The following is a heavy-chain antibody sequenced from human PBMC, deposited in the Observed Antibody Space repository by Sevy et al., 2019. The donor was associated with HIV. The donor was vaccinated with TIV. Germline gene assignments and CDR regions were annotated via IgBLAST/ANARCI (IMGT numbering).Heavy chain of an antibody. CDR3: ARDRYCSYTDCYNWFDP. V-gene: IGHV3-30*02. D-gene: IGHD3-3*01. J-gene: IGHJ5*02. CDR2: ITFDGISD. Sequence: GGSLRLSCAASGFMFRTFGMHWVRQAPGKGLEWVAFITFDGISDYYADSVKGRFTISRDNSKSVLYLEMSSLRADDTAVYYCARDRYCSYTDCYNWFDPWGQGTLVTVSS. CDR1: GFMFRTFG.